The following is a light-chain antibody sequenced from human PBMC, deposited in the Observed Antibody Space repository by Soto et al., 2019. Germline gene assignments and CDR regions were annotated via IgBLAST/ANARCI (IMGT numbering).Light chain of an antibody. CDR2: DAS. J-gene: IGKJ5*01. V-gene: IGKV1-33*01. CDR1: QDIGNV. Sequence: DIQMPQSPSSLSASIGDRVTISCQASQDIGNVLNWYQQKQGKAPYLLIYDASNLDTGVSSRFSGSGSGRDFSFTITSLQPDDVATYFCQQYGSLPITFGQGTRLDIK. CDR3: QQYGSLPIT.